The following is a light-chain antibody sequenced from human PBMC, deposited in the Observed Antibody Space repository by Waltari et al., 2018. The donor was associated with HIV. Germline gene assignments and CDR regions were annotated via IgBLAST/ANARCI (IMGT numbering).Light chain of an antibody. CDR1: QDIRNY. J-gene: IGKJ1*01. Sequence: DIQMTQSPSSLSASEGDRVTITCQARQDIRNYLNWCQQKPGKAPKFLIYDASNLETRVPSRLSDSGSGTRFTFSISSLQPEDITTYCCQQYDDLPQTFDRRTKVE. CDR2: DAS. CDR3: QQYDDLPQT. V-gene: IGKV1-33*01.